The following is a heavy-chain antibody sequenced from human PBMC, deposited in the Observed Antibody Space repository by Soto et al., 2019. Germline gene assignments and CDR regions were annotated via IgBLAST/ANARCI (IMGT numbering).Heavy chain of an antibody. V-gene: IGHV3-30-3*01. CDR3: ARDDVLCDGGRCYGVPLDV. CDR2: ISRDGIEK. J-gene: IGHJ6*04. CDR1: GFTFSSYP. D-gene: IGHD2-15*01. Sequence: PGGSLRLSCAASGFTFSSYPIHWVRQAPGQGLEWVAIISRDGIEKHYADSVKGRFTISRDNSKNTLYLQMSSLRDEDTAVYYCARDDVLCDGGRCYGVPLDVWGKGTTVTVSS.